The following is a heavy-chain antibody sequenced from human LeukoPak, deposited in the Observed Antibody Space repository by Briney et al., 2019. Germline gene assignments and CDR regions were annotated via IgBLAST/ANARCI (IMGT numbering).Heavy chain of an antibody. CDR1: GFTFSSYE. D-gene: IGHD3-10*02. CDR2: ISNSGSTI. J-gene: IGHJ6*04. CDR3: AELGITMIGGV. Sequence: GGSLRLSCAASGFTFSSYEMNWVRQAPGKGLEWVSYISNSGSTIYYADSVKGRFTISRDNAKNSLYLQMNSLRAEDTAVYYCAELGITMIGGVWGKGTTVTISS. V-gene: IGHV3-48*03.